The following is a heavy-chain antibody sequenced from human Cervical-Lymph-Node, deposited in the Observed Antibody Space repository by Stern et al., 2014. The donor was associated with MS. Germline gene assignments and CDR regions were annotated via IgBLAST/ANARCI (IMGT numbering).Heavy chain of an antibody. D-gene: IGHD6-19*01. J-gene: IGHJ4*02. CDR1: GYSFTNYW. CDR3: ARHCAKREQCAFDY. CDR2: IYPGDSDT. Sequence: EVQLEESGAEVKKPGESLKISCKGSGYSFTNYWIGWVRPMPGKGLEWMGIIYPGDSDTRYSPSFQGQVTISADKSIRTASLQWSSLKASDTAMYYCARHCAKREQCAFDYWGQGTLVTVSS. V-gene: IGHV5-51*01.